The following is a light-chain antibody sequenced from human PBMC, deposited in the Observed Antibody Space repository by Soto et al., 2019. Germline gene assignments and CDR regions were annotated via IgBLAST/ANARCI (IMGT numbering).Light chain of an antibody. Sequence: AIQLTQSPSSLSASVGDRVTITCRASQVISSALAWYQQKPGKAPKLLIYDASSLESGVPSRFSGSGSGTDFTLTISSLQPEDFATYYCQQFNSYPLFGQGTKVEIK. CDR3: QQFNSYPL. J-gene: IGKJ1*01. CDR1: QVISSA. CDR2: DAS. V-gene: IGKV1-13*02.